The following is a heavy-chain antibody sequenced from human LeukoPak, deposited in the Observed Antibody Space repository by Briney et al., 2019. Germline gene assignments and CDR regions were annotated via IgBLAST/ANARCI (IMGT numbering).Heavy chain of an antibody. V-gene: IGHV3-23*01. CDR2: ISGSGGST. Sequence: GGSLRLSCAASGFTFSNYAMSWVRQAPGKGLEWVSAISGSGGSTYYADSVKGRFTISRDNSKNTLYLQMNSLRAEDAAVYYCAKDRTWTAASYYFDDWGQGTLVTVSS. CDR3: AKDRTWTAASYYFDD. J-gene: IGHJ4*02. CDR1: GFTFSNYA. D-gene: IGHD1-1*01.